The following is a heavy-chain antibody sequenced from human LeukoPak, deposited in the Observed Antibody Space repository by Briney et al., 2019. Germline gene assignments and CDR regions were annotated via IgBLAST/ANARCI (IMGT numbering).Heavy chain of an antibody. CDR3: ARESGSGGTYFRYFDY. V-gene: IGHV3-7*01. CDR1: GFTFSSYW. J-gene: IGHJ4*02. CDR2: IKQDGSEK. Sequence: GGSLRLSCAASGFTFSSYWMSWVRQAPGKGLEWVANIKQDGSEKYYVDSVKGRFTISRDNAKNSLYLQMNSLRAEDTAVYYCARESGSGGTYFRYFDYWGQGTLVTVSS. D-gene: IGHD1-26*01.